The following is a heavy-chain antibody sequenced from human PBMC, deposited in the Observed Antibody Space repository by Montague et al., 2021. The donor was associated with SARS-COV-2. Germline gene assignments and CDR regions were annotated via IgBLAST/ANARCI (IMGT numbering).Heavy chain of an antibody. CDR1: GDSVSTNSGT. CDR2: TYYRSEWYS. J-gene: IGHJ4*01. Sequence: CAISGDSVSTNSGTWNWVRLSPSRGLEWLGRTYYRSEWYSDYSVSVKSRISINPDTSKNQFSLQLNSVTPEDTAVYYCARAERGHCGDGNSYKYFFDYWGHGTLVTVSS. CDR3: ARAERGHCGDGNSYKYFFDY. V-gene: IGHV6-1*01. D-gene: IGHD2-21*01.